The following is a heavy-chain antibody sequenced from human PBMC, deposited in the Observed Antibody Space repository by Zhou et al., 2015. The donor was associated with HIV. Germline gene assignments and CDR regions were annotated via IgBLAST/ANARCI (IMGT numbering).Heavy chain of an antibody. D-gene: IGHD2-2*01. CDR1: GGTFSSYA. V-gene: IGHV1-69*01. J-gene: IGHJ4*02. CDR2: IIPIFGTA. CDR3: ARGPLPGGYCSSTSCYPTRYYFDY. Sequence: QVQLVQSGAEVKKPGSSVKVSCKASGGTFSSYAISWVRQAPGQGLEWMGGIIPIFGTANYAQKFQGRVTITADESTSTAYMELSSLRSEDTAVYYCARGPLPGGYCSSTSCYPTRYYFDYWGQGTLVTVSS.